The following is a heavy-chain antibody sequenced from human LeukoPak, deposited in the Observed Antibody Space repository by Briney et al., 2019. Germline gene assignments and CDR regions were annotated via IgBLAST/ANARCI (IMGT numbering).Heavy chain of an antibody. V-gene: IGHV4-39*01. J-gene: IGHJ4*02. Sequence: PSETLSLTCTVSGGSIDSRSYYWDWIRQAPGKGLEWIGTIYHSGSTEYNPSLKSRVAIFVDTSENQFSLILHSVAAADTAVYYCARRSEFDNTHYHYFDYWGQGALVTVSS. CDR2: IYHSGST. D-gene: IGHD2-15*01. CDR3: ARRSEFDNTHYHYFDY. CDR1: GGSIDSRSYY.